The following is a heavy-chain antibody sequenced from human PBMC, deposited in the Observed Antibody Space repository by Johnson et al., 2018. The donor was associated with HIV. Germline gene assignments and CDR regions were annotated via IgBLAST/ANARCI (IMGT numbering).Heavy chain of an antibody. Sequence: QVQLVESGGGVVQPGRSLRLSCAASGFTFSNYAMDWVRQAPGKGLEWVAVISYDGSNKYYADSVKGRFTISRDNSKNTLYLQMNSLRAEDTPVYYCARPWLGAFDIWGQGTMVTVSS. CDR1: GFTFSNYA. J-gene: IGHJ3*02. CDR2: ISYDGSNK. D-gene: IGHD3-22*01. V-gene: IGHV3-30*03. CDR3: ARPWLGAFDI.